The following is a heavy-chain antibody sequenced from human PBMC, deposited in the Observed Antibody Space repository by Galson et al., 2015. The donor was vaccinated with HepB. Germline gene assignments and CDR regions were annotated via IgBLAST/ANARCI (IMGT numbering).Heavy chain of an antibody. CDR1: GFTFSSYA. D-gene: IGHD1-1*01. J-gene: IGHJ6*02. CDR2: ISYDGSNK. CDR3: ARVGGYTFHHGLDV. V-gene: IGHV3-30*04. Sequence: SLRLSCAASGFTFSSYAMHWVRQAPGKGLEWVAVISYDGSNKYYADSVKGRFTISRDNSKNTLYLQMNSLRDEDTAVYYCARVGGYTFHHGLDVWGQGTTVTVSS.